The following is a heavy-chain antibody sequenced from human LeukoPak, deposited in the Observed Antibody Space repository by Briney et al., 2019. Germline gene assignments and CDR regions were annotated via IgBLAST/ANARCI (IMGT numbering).Heavy chain of an antibody. D-gene: IGHD3-10*01. J-gene: IGHJ4*02. V-gene: IGHV4-59*08. CDR2: IYYSGST. Sequence: PSETLSLTCTVSGGSISSYYWSWIRPPPREGLEWIGYIYYSGSTNYNPSLKSRVTISVDTSKNQFSLKLSSVTAADTAVYYCARHSLDYGSGSYYVDYWGQGTLVTVSS. CDR3: ARHSLDYGSGSYYVDY. CDR1: GGSISSYY.